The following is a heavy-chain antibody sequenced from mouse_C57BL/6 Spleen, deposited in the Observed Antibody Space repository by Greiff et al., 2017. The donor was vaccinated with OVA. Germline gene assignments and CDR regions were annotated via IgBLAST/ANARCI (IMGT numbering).Heavy chain of an antibody. D-gene: IGHD2-1*01. Sequence: EVQLQQSGAELVRPGASVKLSCTASGFNIKDDYMHWVKQRPEQGLEWIGGIDPENGDTEYASKFQGKATITADTSSNTAYLQLSSLTSEDTAVYYCTTRMNGNYVSWFAYWGQGTLVTVSA. CDR1: GFNIKDDY. J-gene: IGHJ3*01. CDR2: IDPENGDT. CDR3: TTRMNGNYVSWFAY. V-gene: IGHV14-4*01.